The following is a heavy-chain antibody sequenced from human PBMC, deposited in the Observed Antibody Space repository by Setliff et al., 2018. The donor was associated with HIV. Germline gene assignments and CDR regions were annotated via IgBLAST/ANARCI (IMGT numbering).Heavy chain of an antibody. CDR2: LYASGST. J-gene: IGHJ6*03. CDR3: ASTTRITMIVVVPHPLDV. V-gene: IGHV4-61*09. D-gene: IGHD3-22*01. CDR1: GGSISSGNYY. Sequence: SETLSLTCTVSGGSISSGNYYWSWIRQPAGKGLEWIGHLYASGSTNYNPSLKSRVTISVDTSKTQFSLKLSSVTAADTAVYYCASTTRITMIVVVPHPLDVWGKGTTVTVS.